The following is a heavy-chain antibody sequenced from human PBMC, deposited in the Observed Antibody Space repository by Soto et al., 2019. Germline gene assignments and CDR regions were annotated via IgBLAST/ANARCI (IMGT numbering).Heavy chain of an antibody. CDR2: IRSKAHGGTP. CDR1: GFTLANYA. J-gene: IGHJ4*02. Sequence: EVQLVESGGGLVQPGRSLRLSCTASGFTLANYAMSWFRQAPGKGLEWLGFIRSKAHGGTPEYVASVKGRFTISRXXXXXXXXXXXXXXXXXXXXXYYCSRXXXGILTGWDFDYWGQGTLVTVSS. CDR3: SRXXXGILTGWDFDY. V-gene: IGHV3-49*03. D-gene: IGHD3-9*01.